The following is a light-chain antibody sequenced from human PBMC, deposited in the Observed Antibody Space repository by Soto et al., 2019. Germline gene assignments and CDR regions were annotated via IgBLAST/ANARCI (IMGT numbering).Light chain of an antibody. CDR1: QSISSIY. J-gene: IGKJ1*01. Sequence: EIVLTQSPGHLSLSPGERATLSCRASQSISSIYLAWYQQKPGQAPRLLIYGASSRATGIPDRFSGSGSGTDFTLTISRLEPEEFAVYYCRQYGNSLWTFGQGTKVEIK. CDR2: GAS. V-gene: IGKV3-20*01. CDR3: RQYGNSLWT.